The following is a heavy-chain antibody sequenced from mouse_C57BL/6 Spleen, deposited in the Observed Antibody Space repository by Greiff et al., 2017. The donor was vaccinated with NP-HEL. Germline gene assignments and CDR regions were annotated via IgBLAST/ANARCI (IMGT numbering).Heavy chain of an antibody. CDR2: IYPRSGNT. CDR1: GYTFTSYG. J-gene: IGHJ4*01. V-gene: IGHV1-81*01. D-gene: IGHD2-5*01. Sequence: QVQLKQSGAELARPGASVKLSCKASGYTFTSYGISWVKQRTGQGLEWIGEIYPRSGNTYYNEKFKGKATLTADRSSSTAYMELRSLTSEDSAVYFGARRGSNYSYYAMDYWGQGTSVTVSS. CDR3: ARRGSNYSYYAMDY.